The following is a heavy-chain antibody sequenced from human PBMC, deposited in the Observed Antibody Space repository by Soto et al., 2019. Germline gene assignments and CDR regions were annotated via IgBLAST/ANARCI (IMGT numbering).Heavy chain of an antibody. J-gene: IGHJ4*02. CDR3: ARDTSDYFDY. CDR2: ISAYNGNT. CDR1: GNIFTSYG. D-gene: IGHD2-2*01. V-gene: IGHV1-18*01. Sequence: ASVKVSCKASGNIFTSYGISWVRQAPGQGLEWMGWISAYNGNTNYAQKLQGRVTMTTDTSTSTAYMELRSLRSDDAAVYYCARDTSDYFDYWGQGTLVTVSS.